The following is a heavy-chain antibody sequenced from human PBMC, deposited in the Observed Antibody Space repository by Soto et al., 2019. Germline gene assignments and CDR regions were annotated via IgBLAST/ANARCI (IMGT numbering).Heavy chain of an antibody. Sequence: TLSLTCTVSGGSISSGGYYWSWIRQHPGKGLEWIGYIYYSGSTYYNPSLKSRVTISVDTSKNQFSLKLSSVTAADTAVYYCARGVTLVRGVIHTPYFDYWGQGALVTVSS. D-gene: IGHD3-10*01. CDR3: ARGVTLVRGVIHTPYFDY. J-gene: IGHJ4*02. CDR1: GGSISSGGYY. V-gene: IGHV4-31*03. CDR2: IYYSGST.